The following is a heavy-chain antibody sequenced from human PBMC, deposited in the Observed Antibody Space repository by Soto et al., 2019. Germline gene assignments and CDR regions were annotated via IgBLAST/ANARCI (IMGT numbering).Heavy chain of an antibody. V-gene: IGHV3-49*03. D-gene: IGHD3-3*01. Sequence: GVSLRLSCTASGCTFGDYAMSWISQALGKGLEWVGFIRSKAYGGTTEYAASVKGRFTISRDDSKSIAYLQMNSLKTEDTAVYYCTRSADFWSGYYLHWGQGTLVTVSS. CDR1: GCTFGDYA. J-gene: IGHJ4*02. CDR2: IRSKAYGGTT. CDR3: TRSADFWSGYYLH.